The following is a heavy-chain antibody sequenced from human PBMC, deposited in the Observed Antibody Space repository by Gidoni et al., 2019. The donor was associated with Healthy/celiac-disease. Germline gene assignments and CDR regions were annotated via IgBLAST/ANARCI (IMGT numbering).Heavy chain of an antibody. CDR1: GFTVSSNY. J-gene: IGHJ3*02. V-gene: IGHV3-53*01. CDR2: IYSGGST. CDR3: ARLSTGDAFDI. D-gene: IGHD3-9*01. Sequence: EVQLVESGGSLIQPGGSLRLSCAASGFTVSSNYMSWVRQAPGKGLEWVSVIYSGGSTYYADSVKGRFTISRDNSKNMLYLQMNSLRAEDTAVYYCARLSTGDAFDIWGQGTMVTVSS.